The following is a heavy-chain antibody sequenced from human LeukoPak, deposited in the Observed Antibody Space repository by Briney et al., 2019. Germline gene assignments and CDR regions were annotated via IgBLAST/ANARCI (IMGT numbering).Heavy chain of an antibody. Sequence: GGSLRLSCAASGFTFSSYGMHWVRQAPGKGLEWVAVIWYDGSNKYYADSVKGRFTISRDNSKNTLYLQMNSLRAEDTAVYYCARGRSGGSCYSYYYGMDVWGKGTTVTVSS. J-gene: IGHJ6*04. CDR3: ARGRSGGSCYSYYYGMDV. V-gene: IGHV3-33*01. CDR2: IWYDGSNK. CDR1: GFTFSSYG. D-gene: IGHD2-15*01.